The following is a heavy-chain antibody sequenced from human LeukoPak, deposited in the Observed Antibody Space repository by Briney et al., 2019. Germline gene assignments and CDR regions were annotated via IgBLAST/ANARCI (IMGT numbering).Heavy chain of an antibody. Sequence: ASVKVSCTASGGTFSSYAISWVRQAPGQGLEWMGRIIPILGIANYAQEFQGRVTITADKSTSTAYMELSSLRSEDTAVYYCTTAGFRITMIVDAFDIWGQGTMVTVSS. D-gene: IGHD3-22*01. CDR2: IIPILGIA. CDR1: GGTFSSYA. J-gene: IGHJ3*02. CDR3: TTAGFRITMIVDAFDI. V-gene: IGHV1-69*04.